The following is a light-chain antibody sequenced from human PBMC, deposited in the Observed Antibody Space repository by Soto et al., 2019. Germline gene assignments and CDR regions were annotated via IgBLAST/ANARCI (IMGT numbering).Light chain of an antibody. CDR2: TNN. V-gene: IGLV1-44*01. Sequence: QSVLTQPTSASGTPGQRVSISCSGSSSNIGSNTVNWYQQLPGTAPKLLIYTNNQRPSGVPARFSGSKSGTSASLAISGLRSVDEADYYSATWDDSLKAVVFGGGTKLTVL. J-gene: IGLJ2*01. CDR3: ATWDDSLKAVV. CDR1: SSNIGSNT.